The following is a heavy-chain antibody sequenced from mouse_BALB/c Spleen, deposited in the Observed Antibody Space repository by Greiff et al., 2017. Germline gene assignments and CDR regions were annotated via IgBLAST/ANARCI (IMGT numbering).Heavy chain of an antibody. J-gene: IGHJ4*01. CDR3: TRLHGNYYYYAMDY. Sequence: VHVKQSGTVLARPGASVKMSCKASGYTFTSYWMHWVKQRPGQGLEWIGAIYPGNSDTSYNQKFKGKAKLTAVTSTSTAYMELSSLTNEDSAVYYCTRLHGNYYYYAMDYWGQGTSVTVSS. CDR2: IYPGNSDT. V-gene: IGHV1-5*01. CDR1: GYTFTSYW. D-gene: IGHD2-1*01.